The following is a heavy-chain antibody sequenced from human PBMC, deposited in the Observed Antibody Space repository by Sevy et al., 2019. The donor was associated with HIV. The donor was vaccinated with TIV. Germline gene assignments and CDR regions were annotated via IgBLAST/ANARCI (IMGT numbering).Heavy chain of an antibody. CDR1: GASVSSANDY. Sequence: SETLSLTCSVSGASVSSANDYWSWIRQPPGKGLEWIGYVFYFGNTNYNPSLKSRATISLDTSKKQFSLKLTSVTAADTAICYCARDQYYDILTGLYAMDVWGQGTTVTVSS. V-gene: IGHV4-61*01. CDR2: VFYFGNT. J-gene: IGHJ6*02. D-gene: IGHD3-9*01. CDR3: ARDQYYDILTGLYAMDV.